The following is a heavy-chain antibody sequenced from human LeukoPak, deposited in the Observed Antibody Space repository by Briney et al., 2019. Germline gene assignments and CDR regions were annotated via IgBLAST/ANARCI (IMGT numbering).Heavy chain of an antibody. CDR2: IYTSGST. J-gene: IGHJ4*02. Sequence: SETLSLTCTVSGGSFSSYNWSWIGQPPGKGLQGIGYIYTSGSTNYNPSLKSRVTISVDTSKNQFSLKLSSVTAADTAVYYCARSTMIALFDYWGQGTLVTVSS. CDR3: ARSTMIALFDY. V-gene: IGHV4-4*09. CDR1: GGSFSSYN. D-gene: IGHD3-22*01.